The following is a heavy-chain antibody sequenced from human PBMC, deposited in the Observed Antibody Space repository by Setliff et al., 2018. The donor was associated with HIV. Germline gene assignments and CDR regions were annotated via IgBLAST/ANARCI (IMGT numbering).Heavy chain of an antibody. CDR3: VAKNRGLFYYGTDI. CDR2: ISTDSDFI. CDR1: RFNFSNYA. Sequence: GGSLRLSCAASRFNFSNYAMNWVRQAPGKGLEWVSSISTDSDFIYYIDSVKGRFSISRDNAKNSMWLQMSSLRAEDTAIYYCVAKNRGLFYYGTDIWGQGTTVTV. V-gene: IGHV3-21*01. J-gene: IGHJ6*02. D-gene: IGHD3-10*01.